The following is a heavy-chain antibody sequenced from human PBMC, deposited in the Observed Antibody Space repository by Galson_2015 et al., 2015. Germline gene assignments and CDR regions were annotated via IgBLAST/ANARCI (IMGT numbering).Heavy chain of an antibody. CDR1: GGSISENY. CDR2: IYYSGST. J-gene: IGHJ3*02. D-gene: IGHD6-19*01. Sequence: SETLSLTCTVSGGSISENYWSWIRQPPGKGLEWIGYIYYSGSTNYNPSLKSRVTISVDTSKNQFSLKLSSVTAADTAVYYCARSGQWLEDAFDIWGQGTMVTVSS. CDR3: ARSGQWLEDAFDI. V-gene: IGHV4-59*08.